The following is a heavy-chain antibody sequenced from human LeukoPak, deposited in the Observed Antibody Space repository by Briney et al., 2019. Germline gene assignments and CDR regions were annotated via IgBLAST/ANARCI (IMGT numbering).Heavy chain of an antibody. CDR1: GGSISSYY. J-gene: IGHJ3*02. CDR3: ARDRIPPKNRNAFDI. CDR2: IYTSGST. Sequence: MTSETLPLTCTVSGGSISSYYWSWIRQPAGKGLEWIGRIYTSGSTNYNPSLKSRVTMSVDTSKNQFSLKLSSVTAADTAVYYCARDRIPPKNRNAFDIWGQGTMVTVSS. D-gene: IGHD2/OR15-2a*01. V-gene: IGHV4-4*07.